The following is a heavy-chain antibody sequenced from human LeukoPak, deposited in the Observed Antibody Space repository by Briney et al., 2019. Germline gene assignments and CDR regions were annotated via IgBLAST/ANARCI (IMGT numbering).Heavy chain of an antibody. Sequence: ASVKVSCKASGYTFTSYDINWVRQATGQGLEWMGWMNPNSGNTGYAQKFQGRVTMTRNTSISTAYMELSSLRSEDTAVYYCARGSRYCSNTSRSNWFDPWGQGTLVTVSS. V-gene: IGHV1-8*01. CDR2: MNPNSGNT. CDR1: GYTFTSYD. J-gene: IGHJ5*02. CDR3: ARGSRYCSNTSRSNWFDP. D-gene: IGHD2-2*01.